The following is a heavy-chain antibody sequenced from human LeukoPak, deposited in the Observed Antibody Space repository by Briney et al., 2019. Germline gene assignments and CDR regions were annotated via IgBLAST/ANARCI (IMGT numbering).Heavy chain of an antibody. Sequence: PSETLSLTCAVYGGSFSGYYWSWIRQPPGKGLEWIGEINHSGSTNYNPSLKSRVTMSVDTSKNQFSLKLSSVTAADTAVYYCARGDLAARRRRPFDYWGQGTLVTVSS. CDR1: GGSFSGYY. J-gene: IGHJ4*02. V-gene: IGHV4-34*01. CDR3: ARGDLAARRRRPFDY. D-gene: IGHD6-6*01. CDR2: INHSGST.